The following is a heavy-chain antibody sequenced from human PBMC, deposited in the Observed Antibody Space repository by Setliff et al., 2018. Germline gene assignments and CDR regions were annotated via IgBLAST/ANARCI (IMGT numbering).Heavy chain of an antibody. J-gene: IGHJ3*02. V-gene: IGHV4-38-2*02. Sequence: SETLSLTCGVSGYSISSPYYWGWIRQTPGKGLEWIGSIFHSGRTYYNPSLKSRVTMSLDTSKSQFSLKLSSVTAADTAVYYCAKDVGDGYGVDAYASGGFDIWGQGTLVTVSS. D-gene: IGHD5-18*01. CDR1: GYSISSPYY. CDR3: AKDVGDGYGVDAYASGGFDI. CDR2: IFHSGRT.